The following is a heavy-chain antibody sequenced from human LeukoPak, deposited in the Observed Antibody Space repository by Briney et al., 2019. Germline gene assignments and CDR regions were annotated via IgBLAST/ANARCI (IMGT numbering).Heavy chain of an antibody. J-gene: IGHJ4*02. V-gene: IGHV4-59*12. CDR1: GGSISSYY. D-gene: IGHD3-10*01. Sequence: SETLSLTCTVSGGSISSYYWSWIRQPPGKGLEWIGYIYYSGSTNYNPSLKSRVTISVDTSKNQFSLKLSSVTAADTAVYYCARGFGLWFGELSPLDYWGQGTLVTVSS. CDR2: IYYSGST. CDR3: ARGFGLWFGELSPLDY.